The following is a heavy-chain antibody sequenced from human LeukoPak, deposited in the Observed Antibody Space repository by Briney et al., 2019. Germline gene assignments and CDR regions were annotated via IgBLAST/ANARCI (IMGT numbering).Heavy chain of an antibody. V-gene: IGHV3-7*01. J-gene: IGHJ4*02. CDR3: ARDTAGNDY. D-gene: IGHD6-19*01. CDR2: INQDGSEK. Sequence: PGGSLRLSCAASRFTFSNYWMSWVRQAPGKGLEWVANINQDGSEKYYVDSVKGRFSISRGNAKNSLFLQMSSLRDEDTAVYYCARDTAGNDYWGQGTLVTVSS. CDR1: RFTFSNYW.